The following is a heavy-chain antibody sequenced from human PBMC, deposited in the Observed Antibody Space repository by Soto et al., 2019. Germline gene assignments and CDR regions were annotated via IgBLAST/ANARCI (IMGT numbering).Heavy chain of an antibody. CDR2: IRQDGSET. CDR1: GFTFSTYW. Sequence: EAQLVESGGGLVQPGGSLRLSCEASGFTFSTYWMSWVRQAPGKGLEWVATIRQDGSETHYLDSVKGRFTILRDNAKDMVSLQMNSLRGEDRAIYYCVRGCGRPSCPCYFDCWGEGALGAVAS. V-gene: IGHV3-7*01. D-gene: IGHD2-2*01. J-gene: IGHJ4*02. CDR3: VRGCGRPSCPCYFDC.